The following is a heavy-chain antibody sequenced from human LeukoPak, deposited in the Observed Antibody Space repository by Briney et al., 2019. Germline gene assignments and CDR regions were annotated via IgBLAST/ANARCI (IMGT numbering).Heavy chain of an antibody. V-gene: IGHV4-38-2*02. CDR3: ARSRRSWFTFDY. Sequence: SETLSLTCTVSGYSISSGFYWGLIRQPPGKGLEWIGSIYHSGSTYYNPSLKSRVTISVDTSKNQFSLKLTSVTAADTAVYYCARSRRSWFTFDYWGQGTLVTVSS. CDR2: IYHSGST. CDR1: GYSISSGFY. J-gene: IGHJ4*02. D-gene: IGHD6-13*01.